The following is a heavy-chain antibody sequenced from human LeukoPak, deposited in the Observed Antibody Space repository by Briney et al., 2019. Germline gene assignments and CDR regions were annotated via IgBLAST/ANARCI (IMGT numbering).Heavy chain of an antibody. CDR3: ARDRDYYYMDV. CDR2: INHSGST. V-gene: IGHV4-34*01. CDR1: GGSFSGYY. J-gene: IGHJ6*03. Sequence: SETLSLTCAVYGGSFSGYYWSWIRQPPGKGLEWIGEINHSGSTNYNPSLKSRVTISVDTSKNQFSLKLSSVTAADTAVYYCARDRDYYYMDVWGKGTTVAVSS.